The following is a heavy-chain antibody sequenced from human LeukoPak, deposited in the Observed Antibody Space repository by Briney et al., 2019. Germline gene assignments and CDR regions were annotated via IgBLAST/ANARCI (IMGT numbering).Heavy chain of an antibody. CDR2: ISYDGTKK. Sequence: PGGSLRLSCGASGFTFSTYAMHWVRQAPGKGLECVSVISYDGTKKDYADSVKGRFTTSRDNSNDTLYLQMNSLRPEDTALYYCARVNTIFGVDIVSLGAEFEFWGQGTLVTVSS. CDR1: GFTFSTYA. CDR3: ARVNTIFGVDIVSLGAEFEF. D-gene: IGHD3-3*02. V-gene: IGHV3-30*03. J-gene: IGHJ4*02.